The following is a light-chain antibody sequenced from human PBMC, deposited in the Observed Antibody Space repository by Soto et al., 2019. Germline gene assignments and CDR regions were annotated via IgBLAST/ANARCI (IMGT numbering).Light chain of an antibody. Sequence: DIQMTQSPSTLSASVGDRVTITCRASQSIGRWLAWYQQKPGTAPKVLIYDASTLKRGVPSRFSGSGSGTEFTLTSSSLQPDDFATYYCQQYHSYSGTFGQGTKVEIK. CDR2: DAS. CDR3: QQYHSYSGT. J-gene: IGKJ1*01. CDR1: QSIGRW. V-gene: IGKV1-5*01.